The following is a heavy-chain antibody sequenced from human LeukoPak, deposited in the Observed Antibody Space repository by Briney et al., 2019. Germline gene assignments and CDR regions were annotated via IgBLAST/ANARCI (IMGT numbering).Heavy chain of an antibody. V-gene: IGHV4-4*07. CDR2: IYTSGST. Sequence: SETLSLTCTVSGGSISSYYWSWIRQPAGKGLEWIGRIYTSGSTNYNPSLKSRVTMSVDTSKNQFSLKLSSVTAADTAVYYCARSDGYCSSTSCYTDAFDIWGQGTMVTVSS. CDR3: ARSDGYCSSTSCYTDAFDI. CDR1: GGSISSYY. J-gene: IGHJ3*02. D-gene: IGHD2-2*02.